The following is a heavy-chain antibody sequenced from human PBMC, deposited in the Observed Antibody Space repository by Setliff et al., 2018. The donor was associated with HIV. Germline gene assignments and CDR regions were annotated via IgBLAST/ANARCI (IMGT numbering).Heavy chain of an antibody. CDR2: IIPNSGGT. CDR3: ARYPELKQWLVRSPSFYFDY. CDR1: GYVFSDYQ. Sequence: ASVKVSCKASGYVFSDYQIPWVRQAPGQGLEYMGYIIPNSGGTMFARKFQDRVTMTRDTSISTVYLELSRLTSDDPAVYFCARYPELKQWLVRSPSFYFDYWGQGTLVTVSS. D-gene: IGHD6-19*01. V-gene: IGHV1-2*02. J-gene: IGHJ4*02.